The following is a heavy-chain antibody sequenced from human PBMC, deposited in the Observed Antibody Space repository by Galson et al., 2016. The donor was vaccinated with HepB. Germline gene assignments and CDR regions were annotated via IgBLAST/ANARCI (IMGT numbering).Heavy chain of an antibody. V-gene: IGHV3-48*02. D-gene: IGHD3-10*01. CDR2: ISNSGRTI. CDR3: ASSGVRGFDK. CDR1: GFALSSHT. Sequence: SLRLSCEASGFALSSHTMNWVRQAPGKGLEWLSDISNSGRTIHYADSVEGRFAISRDNAKNSLHIQMQSLRDGDTAVYYCASSGVRGFDKWGQGTLVTVSS. J-gene: IGHJ4*02.